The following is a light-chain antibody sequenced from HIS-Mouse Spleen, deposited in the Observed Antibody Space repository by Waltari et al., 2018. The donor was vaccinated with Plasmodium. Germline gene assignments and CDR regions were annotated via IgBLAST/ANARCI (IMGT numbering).Light chain of an antibody. CDR3: YSTDSSGNHRV. Sequence: SYELTQPPSVSVSPGQKARITCSGDALQKTYAYWYQQKSGQAPVLVIYEDSKRPSGIPERFSGSSSGTMATLTISGAQVEDEADYYCYSTDSSGNHRVFGGGTKLTVL. CDR2: EDS. CDR1: ALQKTY. J-gene: IGLJ3*02. V-gene: IGLV3-10*01.